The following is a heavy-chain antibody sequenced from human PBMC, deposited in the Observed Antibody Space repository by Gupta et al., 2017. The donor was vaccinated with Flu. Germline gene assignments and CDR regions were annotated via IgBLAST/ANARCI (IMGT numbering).Heavy chain of an antibody. Sequence: APGKGLEWVSAISGSGGSTYYADSVKGRFTISRDNSKNTLYLQMNSLRAEDTAVYYCAKDGYCSSTSCYSDYWGQGTLVTVSS. J-gene: IGHJ4*02. V-gene: IGHV3-23*01. D-gene: IGHD2-2*03. CDR3: AKDGYCSSTSCYSDY. CDR2: ISGSGGST.